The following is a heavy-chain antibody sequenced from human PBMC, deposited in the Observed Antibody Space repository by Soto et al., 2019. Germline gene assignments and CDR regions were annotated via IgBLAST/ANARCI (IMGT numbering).Heavy chain of an antibody. CDR3: ARGKQAYDYIWGSYRYVLFDY. CDR1: GYTFTRYD. V-gene: IGHV1-8*01. D-gene: IGHD3-16*02. J-gene: IGHJ4*02. Sequence: ASVKVSCKASGYTFTRYDINWVRQATGRELEWMGWMNPNSGNTGYAQKFQGRVTMTRNTSISTAYMELSSLRSEDTAVYYCARGKQAYDYIWGSYRYVLFDYWGQGTLVTVSS. CDR2: MNPNSGNT.